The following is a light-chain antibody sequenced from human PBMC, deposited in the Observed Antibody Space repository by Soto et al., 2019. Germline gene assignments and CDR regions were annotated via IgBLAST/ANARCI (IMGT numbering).Light chain of an antibody. CDR2: DAS. J-gene: IGKJ4*01. CDR1: KSVTRY. V-gene: IGKV3-11*01. Sequence: EIVLTQSPATLSLSPGERATLSCRTSKSVTRYLAWYQQKPGQAPSLLIHDASSRATGIPARFSGTGSGTDFTLTISSLEPEDFAVYYCQQFSTWPLTFGGGTKVDIK. CDR3: QQFSTWPLT.